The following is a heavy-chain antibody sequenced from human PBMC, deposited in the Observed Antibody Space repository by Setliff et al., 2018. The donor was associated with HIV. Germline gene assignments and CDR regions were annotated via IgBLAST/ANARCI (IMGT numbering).Heavy chain of an antibody. J-gene: IGHJ4*02. CDR1: GFTFSSYW. Sequence: GSLRLSCAASGFTFSSYWMHWVRQAPGKGLVWVSRINSDGSSTSYADSVKGRFTISRDNAKNTLYLQMNSLRAEDTAVYYCARDKGLYNFWSGYDTHYFDYWGQGTLVTVSS. D-gene: IGHD3-3*01. CDR2: INSDGSST. V-gene: IGHV3-74*01. CDR3: ARDKGLYNFWSGYDTHYFDY.